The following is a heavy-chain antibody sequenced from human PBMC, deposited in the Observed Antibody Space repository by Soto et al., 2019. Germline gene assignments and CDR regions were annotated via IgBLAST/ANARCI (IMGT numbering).Heavy chain of an antibody. CDR3: VKGKESGYRGAFDS. V-gene: IGHV3-23*01. J-gene: IGHJ4*02. D-gene: IGHD5-18*01. CDR2: VSGSGSSP. CDR1: GFNFGGYA. Sequence: PGGSLRLSCAATGFNFGGYAMGWVRQAPGKGLEWASGVSGSGSSPYYADSVKGRLTISKDKSKNTLYLDLNNLRSEDTAVYFCVKGKESGYRGAFDSWGQGTMVTVSS.